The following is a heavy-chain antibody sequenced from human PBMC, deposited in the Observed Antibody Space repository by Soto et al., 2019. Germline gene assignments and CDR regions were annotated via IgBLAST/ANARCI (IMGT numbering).Heavy chain of an antibody. Sequence: QVQLQESGPGLVKPSETLSLTCAVSGGSVSSGSYYWSWIRQPPGKGLEWIGSFYSSGSTSYNPSRESRVTISVDTSKNLFSLKLSSVTAADTAVYYCARTNDFWSGTLRHDAFDIWGQGTTVTVSS. CDR3: ARTNDFWSGTLRHDAFDI. CDR1: GGSVSSGSYY. D-gene: IGHD3-3*01. J-gene: IGHJ3*02. CDR2: FYSSGST. V-gene: IGHV4-61*01.